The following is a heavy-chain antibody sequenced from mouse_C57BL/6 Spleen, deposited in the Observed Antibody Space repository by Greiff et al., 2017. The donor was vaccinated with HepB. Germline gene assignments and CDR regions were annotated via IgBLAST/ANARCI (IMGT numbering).Heavy chain of an antibody. V-gene: IGHV1-42*01. Sequence: EVQLQQSGPELVKPGASVKISCKASGYSFTGYYMNWVKQSPEKSLEWIGEINPSTGGTTYNQKFKAKATLTVDTSSSTAYMQLNSLTSEDSAVYYCASREGSSLYAMDYWGQGTSVTVSS. J-gene: IGHJ4*01. D-gene: IGHD3-3*01. CDR1: GYSFTGYY. CDR3: ASREGSSLYAMDY. CDR2: INPSTGGT.